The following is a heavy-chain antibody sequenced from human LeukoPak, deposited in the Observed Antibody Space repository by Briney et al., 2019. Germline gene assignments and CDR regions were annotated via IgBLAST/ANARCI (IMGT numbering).Heavy chain of an antibody. Sequence: GGSLRLSCVASGFTFDYSAFHWVRQAPGKGLEWVSGIGFSTNNVDYADSVKGRFTISRDNAKNSLYLQMNSLRAEDTAVYYCARDAGYSGYDRTYGMDVWGQGTTVTVSS. CDR2: IGFSTNNV. CDR3: ARDAGYSGYDRTYGMDV. D-gene: IGHD5-12*01. J-gene: IGHJ6*02. CDR1: GFTFDYSA. V-gene: IGHV3-9*01.